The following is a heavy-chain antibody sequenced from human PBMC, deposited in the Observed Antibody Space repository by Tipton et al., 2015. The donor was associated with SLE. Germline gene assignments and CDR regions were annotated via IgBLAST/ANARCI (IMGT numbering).Heavy chain of an antibody. CDR1: GYTFTGYY. D-gene: IGHD2-2*01. J-gene: IGHJ6*02. V-gene: IGHV1-2*02. Sequence: QSGPEVKKPGASVKVSCKASGYTFTGYYMHWVRQAPGQGLEWMGWINPNSGGTNYAQKLQGRVTMTTDTSTSTAYMELRSLRSDDTAVYYCARGPSEYQLLWYYYGMDVWGQGTTVTVSS. CDR2: INPNSGGT. CDR3: ARGPSEYQLLWYYYGMDV.